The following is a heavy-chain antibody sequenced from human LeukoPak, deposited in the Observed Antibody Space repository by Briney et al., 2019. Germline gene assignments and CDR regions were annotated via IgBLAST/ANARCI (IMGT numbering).Heavy chain of an antibody. CDR2: INPKSGGT. V-gene: IGHV1-2*02. Sequence: ASVKVSCKASGYTFTGYCVHWVRQAPGQGLEWMGWINPKSGGTKYGQKFQGRVTMTRDTSISTAYMELSRLRSDDTAVYYCARDRYYTADYWGQGTLVTVSS. CDR1: GYTFTGYC. D-gene: IGHD2-8*02. CDR3: ARDRYYTADY. J-gene: IGHJ4*02.